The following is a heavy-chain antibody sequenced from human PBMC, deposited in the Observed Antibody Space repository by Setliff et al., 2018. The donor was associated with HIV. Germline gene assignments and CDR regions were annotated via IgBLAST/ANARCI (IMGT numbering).Heavy chain of an antibody. D-gene: IGHD3-22*01. CDR3: ARSLVPSGYYYGRHAFDI. V-gene: IGHV4-59*08. CDR2: IYYSGNT. J-gene: IGHJ3*02. Sequence: SLPCSVSGASIRGHYWSWIRQSPGKGLEWIGNIYYSGNTNYNPSFKSRVTISVDTSKNQFSLRVNSVTAADTAVYYCARSLVPSGYYYGRHAFDIWGQGTKVTVSS. CDR1: GASIRGHY.